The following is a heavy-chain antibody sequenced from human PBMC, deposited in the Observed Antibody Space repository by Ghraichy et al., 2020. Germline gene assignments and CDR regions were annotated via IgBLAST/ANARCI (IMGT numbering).Heavy chain of an antibody. Sequence: GGSLRLSCAASGFTFSSYWMHWVRQAPGKGLVWVSRINSDGSSTSYADSVKGRFTISRDNAKNTLYLQMNSLRAEDTAVYYCARDIFGYKPRHDLNGFDYWGQGTLVTVSS. D-gene: IGHD5-24*01. CDR2: INSDGSST. CDR1: GFTFSSYW. J-gene: IGHJ4*02. V-gene: IGHV3-74*01. CDR3: ARDIFGYKPRHDLNGFDY.